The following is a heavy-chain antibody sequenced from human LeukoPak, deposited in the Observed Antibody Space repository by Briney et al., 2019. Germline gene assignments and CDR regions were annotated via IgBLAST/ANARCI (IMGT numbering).Heavy chain of an antibody. J-gene: IGHJ4*02. Sequence: GGSLRLSCAASGFTFSNYTMSWVRQAPGKGLEWVSAISGSGGSTYYADSVKGRFTISRDNSKNMLYLQMNSLRAEDTAVYYCARDPPHYYDSTDYVWGQGTLVTVSS. CDR2: ISGSGGST. CDR1: GFTFSNYT. D-gene: IGHD3-22*01. CDR3: ARDPPHYYDSTDYV. V-gene: IGHV3-23*01.